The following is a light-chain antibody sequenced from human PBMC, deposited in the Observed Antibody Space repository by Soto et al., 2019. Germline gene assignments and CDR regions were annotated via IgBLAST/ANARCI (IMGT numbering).Light chain of an antibody. CDR1: QSVSSN. CDR2: GAS. V-gene: IGKV3D-15*01. J-gene: IGKJ4*01. CDR3: QQYNNWPPLT. Sequence: EIVMTQSPATLSVSPGERATLSCRASQSVSSNLAWYQQKPGQAPRLLIYGASIRATGIPARFSGSGSGTEFTLPISRLQSEDFAVYYCQQYNNWPPLTFGGGTKVEIK.